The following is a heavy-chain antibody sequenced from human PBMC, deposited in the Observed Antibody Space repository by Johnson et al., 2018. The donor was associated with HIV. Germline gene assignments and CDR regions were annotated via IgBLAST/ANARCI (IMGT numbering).Heavy chain of an antibody. Sequence: VQLVESGGGVVQPGRSLRLSCAASGFIFRDYYMSWIRQAPGKGLEWVSYISSSGSSIYYADSVKGRFTISRDNAKSSLYLQMNGLRAEDTAVYYCARASTTVTTGDDAFDIWGQGTMVTVSS. CDR3: ARASTTVTTGDDAFDI. CDR1: GFIFRDYY. D-gene: IGHD4-17*01. V-gene: IGHV3-11*04. J-gene: IGHJ3*02. CDR2: ISSSGSSI.